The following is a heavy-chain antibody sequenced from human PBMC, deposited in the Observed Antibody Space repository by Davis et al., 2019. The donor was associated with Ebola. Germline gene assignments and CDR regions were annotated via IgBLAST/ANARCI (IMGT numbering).Heavy chain of an antibody. Sequence: KVSCKASGYTFTDYWIGWVRQMPGKGLEWMGLMHPRNSDTRYSPSFQGQVTISADKSINTAYLQWSSLKTSDTAIYYCARPLYPTSSTRYCVFSLWGRGTLVTVSS. CDR3: ARPLYPTSSTRYCVFSL. CDR2: MHPRNSDT. D-gene: IGHD1-26*01. CDR1: GYTFTDYW. V-gene: IGHV5-51*01. J-gene: IGHJ2*01.